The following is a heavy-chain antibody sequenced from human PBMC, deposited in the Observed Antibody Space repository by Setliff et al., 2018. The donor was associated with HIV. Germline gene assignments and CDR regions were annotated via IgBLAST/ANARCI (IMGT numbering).Heavy chain of an antibody. Sequence: PSETLSLTCTVSGFSISTGHYWGWVRQSPGKGLEWIGSVYHSGSTYYAASLKSRVTISADTSKNQFSLKLTSVTAADTAVYYCARQPPLSALQVWFGDYWGQGILVTVSS. CDR1: GFSISTGHY. V-gene: IGHV4-38-2*02. D-gene: IGHD3-10*01. J-gene: IGHJ4*02. CDR2: VYHSGST. CDR3: ARQPPLSALQVWFGDY.